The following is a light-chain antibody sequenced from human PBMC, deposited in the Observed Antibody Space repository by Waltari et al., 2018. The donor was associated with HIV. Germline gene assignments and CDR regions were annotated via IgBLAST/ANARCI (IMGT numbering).Light chain of an antibody. J-gene: IGKJ1*01. CDR2: DAS. Sequence: EIVLTQSPATLSLSPGERATLSCGASQRVSGSSLAWYQQRPGLAPRLLIYDASTRATGIPDRFSGSGSGTDFTLTISRLETEDFAVYYCQQYGTSPRTFGQGTKVEI. CDR1: QRVSGSS. CDR3: QQYGTSPRT. V-gene: IGKV3D-20*01.